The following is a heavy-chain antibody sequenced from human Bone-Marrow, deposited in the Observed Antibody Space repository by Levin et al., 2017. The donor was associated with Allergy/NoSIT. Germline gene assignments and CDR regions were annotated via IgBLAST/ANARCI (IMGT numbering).Heavy chain of an antibody. D-gene: IGHD3-3*01. V-gene: IGHV3-48*03. Sequence: GGSLRLSCAASGFIFSSYEMNWVRQVPGKGLDWVAYISTSGSAIYYADSVKGRFTISRDNAKNSLYLQMNSLTVEDAAIYYCARDGAIFGEDNFFDYWGQGTPVTVSS. CDR2: ISTSGSAI. CDR3: ARDGAIFGEDNFFDY. CDR1: GFIFSSYE. J-gene: IGHJ4*02.